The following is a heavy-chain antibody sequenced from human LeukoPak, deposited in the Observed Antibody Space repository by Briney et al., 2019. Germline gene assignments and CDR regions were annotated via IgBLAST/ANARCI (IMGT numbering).Heavy chain of an antibody. D-gene: IGHD3-22*01. CDR3: ASFSSGFDY. J-gene: IGHJ4*02. CDR2: ISSSRSYI. V-gene: IGHV3-21*01. Sequence: PSGTLTLTCAASGGTFSSYSRHWVRQAPGKGLEWVSAISSSRSYIYYADSVKGRFTISRDNAKNSLYLQMNSLRAEDTAVYYCASFSSGFDYWGQGTLVTVSS. CDR1: GGTFSSYS.